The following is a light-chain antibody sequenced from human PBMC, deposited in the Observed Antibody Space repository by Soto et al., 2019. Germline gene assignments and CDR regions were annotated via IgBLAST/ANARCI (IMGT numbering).Light chain of an antibody. V-gene: IGLV1-51*01. J-gene: IGLJ1*01. CDR2: DNN. Sequence: QSVLTQPPSVSAAPGQKVTISFSGSSSNIGKNYVSWYQQLPGTAPKLLIYDNNKRPSGIPDRFSGSKFGTSATLDITGLQTGDEADYYCGTWDTSLSAGEVFGTGTKVTVL. CDR1: SSNIGKNY. CDR3: GTWDTSLSAGEV.